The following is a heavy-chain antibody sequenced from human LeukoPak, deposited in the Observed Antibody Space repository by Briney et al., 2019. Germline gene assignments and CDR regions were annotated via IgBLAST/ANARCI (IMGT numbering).Heavy chain of an antibody. Sequence: GESLKISCKGSGYSFTSYWIGWVRQMPGKGLEWMGIIYPGDSDPRYSPSFQGQVTISADKSISTAYLQWSSLKASDTAMYYCARRYCSGGSCYYYFDYWGQGTLVTVSS. CDR2: IYPGDSDP. J-gene: IGHJ4*02. D-gene: IGHD2-15*01. CDR1: GYSFTSYW. V-gene: IGHV5-51*01. CDR3: ARRYCSGGSCYYYFDY.